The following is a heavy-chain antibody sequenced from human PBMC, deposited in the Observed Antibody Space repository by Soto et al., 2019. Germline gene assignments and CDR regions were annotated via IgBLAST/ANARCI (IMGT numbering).Heavy chain of an antibody. CDR1: GGTFSSYT. Sequence: SVKVSCKASGGTFSSYTISWVRQAPGQGLEWMGGIIPIFGTANYAQKFQGRVTITADESTSTAYMELSSLRSEDTAVYYCARDDVDTAMPYGMDVWGQGTTVTVSS. CDR3: ARDDVDTAMPYGMDV. CDR2: IIPIFGTA. J-gene: IGHJ6*02. V-gene: IGHV1-69*13. D-gene: IGHD5-18*01.